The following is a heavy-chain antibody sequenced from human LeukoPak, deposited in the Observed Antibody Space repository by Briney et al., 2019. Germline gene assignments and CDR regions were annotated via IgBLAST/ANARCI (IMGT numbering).Heavy chain of an antibody. V-gene: IGHV3-30*18. Sequence: GGSLRLSCAASGFTFSSYGMHWVRQAPGKGLEWVAVISYDGSNKYYADSVKGRFTISRDISKNTLYLQMNSLRAEDTAVYYCAKDLNGPGDYWGQGTLVTVSS. J-gene: IGHJ4*02. CDR2: ISYDGSNK. CDR1: GFTFSSYG. CDR3: AKDLNGPGDY.